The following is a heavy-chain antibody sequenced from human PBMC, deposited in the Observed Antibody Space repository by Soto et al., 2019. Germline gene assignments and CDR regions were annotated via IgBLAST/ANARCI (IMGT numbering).Heavy chain of an antibody. CDR1: GVTFISYS. CDR2: ISSSSSYI. V-gene: IGHV3-21*01. CDR3: ARVSVIREYSGYDPTPFDY. D-gene: IGHD5-12*01. Sequence: GGFLRLSCAASGVTFISYSMNWVRQAPGKGLEWVSSISSSSSYIYYADSVKGRFTISRDNAKNSLYLQMNSLRAEDTAVYYCARVSVIREYSGYDPTPFDYWGQGTLVTVSS. J-gene: IGHJ4*02.